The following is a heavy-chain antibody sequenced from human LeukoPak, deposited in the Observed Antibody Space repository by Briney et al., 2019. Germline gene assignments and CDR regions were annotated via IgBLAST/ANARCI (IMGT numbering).Heavy chain of an antibody. D-gene: IGHD2-21*01. CDR3: AKIRSSVIYDAFDI. CDR2: ISGGGGNT. Sequence: GGSLRLSCAASGLTFSNYAMTWVRQAPGKGLEWVSTISGGGGNTYSADSVKGRFTISRDNSKNTLYLEMNSLRGEDTAVYYCAKIRSSVIYDAFDIWGQGTMVTVSS. V-gene: IGHV3-23*01. CDR1: GLTFSNYA. J-gene: IGHJ3*02.